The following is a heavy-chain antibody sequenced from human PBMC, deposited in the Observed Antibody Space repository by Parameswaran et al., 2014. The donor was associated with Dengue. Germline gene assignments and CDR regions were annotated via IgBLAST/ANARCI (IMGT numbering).Heavy chain of an antibody. D-gene: IGHD3-9*01. CDR3: AREADMLTGYTETE. V-gene: IGHV1-69*06. J-gene: IGHJ4*02. CDR2: IIPSFGRA. Sequence: WVRQAPGQGLEWMGGIIPSFGRANYAQKFQDRVTISADKSTSTVYMELGSLRSEDTAVYYCAREADMLTGYTETEWGQGTLVTVSS.